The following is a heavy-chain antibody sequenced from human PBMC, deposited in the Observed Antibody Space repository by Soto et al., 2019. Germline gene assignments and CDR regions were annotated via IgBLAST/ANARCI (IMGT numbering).Heavy chain of an antibody. CDR3: ARRGGYCNNGVCYINYYYGMDV. CDR2: IYPGDSDT. V-gene: IGHV5-51*01. CDR1: GYTFTDYW. D-gene: IGHD2-8*01. Sequence: PGESLKISCRGSGYTFTDYWIVWVRQMPGKGLEWMGVIYPGDSDTRYSPSFQGQVTISADRSSSTAYLQWSSLKASDTAMYYCARRGGYCNNGVCYINYYYGMDVWGQGTTVTVSS. J-gene: IGHJ6*02.